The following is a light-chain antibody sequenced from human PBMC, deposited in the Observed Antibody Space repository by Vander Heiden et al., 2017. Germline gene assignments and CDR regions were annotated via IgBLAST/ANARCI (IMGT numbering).Light chain of an antibody. V-gene: IGLV3-21*02. J-gene: IGLJ2*01. CDR2: DDS. Sequence: YVLTQPPSVSGAPGPTARLTCGGSNIGSKSVHWYQQKPGQAPVLVVYDDSDRPSGIPERFSGSNSGNTATLTISRVEAGDEADYYCQVWDSSSDHVVFGGGTKLTVL. CDR1: NIGSKS. CDR3: QVWDSSSDHVV.